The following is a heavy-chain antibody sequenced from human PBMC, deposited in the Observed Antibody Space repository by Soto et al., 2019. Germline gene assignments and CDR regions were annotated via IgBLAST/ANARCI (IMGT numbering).Heavy chain of an antibody. CDR1: GGSMSSSSYF. V-gene: IGHV4-39*01. D-gene: IGHD3-3*01. CDR3: ASTLRFLEFFQH. CDR2: IYYSGST. Sequence: SETLSLTCTVXGGSMSSSSYFWGWIRQPPGEGLEWIGNIYYSGSTYYNPSLKSRVTMSVDTSKNQFSLNLSSVTAADTAVYFCASTLRFLEFFQHWGQGTLVTVSS. J-gene: IGHJ1*01.